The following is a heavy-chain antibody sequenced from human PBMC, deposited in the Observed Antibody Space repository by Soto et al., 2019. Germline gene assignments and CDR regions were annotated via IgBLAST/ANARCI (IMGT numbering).Heavy chain of an antibody. CDR1: GGSISSSSYY. CDR2: IYYSGST. CDR3: ASTTTVLWFGEFDAFDI. D-gene: IGHD3-10*01. J-gene: IGHJ3*02. Sequence: QLQLQESGPGLVKPSETLSLTCTVSGGSISSSSYYWGWIRQPPGKGLEWIGSIYYSGSTYYNPALKGRVTISVVTSKNQFSLKLSSVTAADTVVYYCASTTTVLWFGEFDAFDIWGQLTMVTVSS. V-gene: IGHV4-39*01.